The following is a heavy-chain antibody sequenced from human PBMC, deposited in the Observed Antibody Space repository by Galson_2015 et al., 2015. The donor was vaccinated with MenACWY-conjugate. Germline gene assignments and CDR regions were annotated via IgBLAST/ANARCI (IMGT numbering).Heavy chain of an antibody. J-gene: IGHJ3*02. D-gene: IGHD1-26*01. V-gene: IGHV4-59*01. CDR2: VHHTGST. CDR1: GGSITSYY. Sequence: SETLSLTCTVSGGSITSYYWNWIRQPPGKGLEWIGYVHHTGSTSYKHSLRSRVTMSVDTSNSHFSLKLSSVTAADTAVYYCARWEASLNAFDIWGRGTMVTVSS. CDR3: ARWEASLNAFDI.